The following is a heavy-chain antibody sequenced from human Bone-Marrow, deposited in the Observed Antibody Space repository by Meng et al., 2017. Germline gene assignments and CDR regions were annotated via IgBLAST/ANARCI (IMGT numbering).Heavy chain of an antibody. CDR1: GGSITSSSYY. V-gene: IGHV4-39*02. CDR3: ARGPTTMAHDFDY. Sequence: SETLSLTCTVSGGSITSSSYYWSWIRQPPGKGLEWIGEINHSGSTNYNPSLESRATISVDTSQNNLSLKLSSVTAADSAVYYCARGPTTMAHDFDYWGQGTLVTVSS. CDR2: INHSGST. J-gene: IGHJ4*02. D-gene: IGHD4-11*01.